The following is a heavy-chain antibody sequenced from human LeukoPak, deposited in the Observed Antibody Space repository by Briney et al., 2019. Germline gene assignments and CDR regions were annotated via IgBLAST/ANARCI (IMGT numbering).Heavy chain of an antibody. D-gene: IGHD3-22*01. CDR2: ISSSSYI. CDR3: ARLLPRRAHSSGYYPPYYYFDY. CDR1: GFTFSSYS. V-gene: IGHV3-21*01. J-gene: IGHJ4*02. Sequence: GGSLRLSCAASGFTFSSYSMNWVRQAPGKGLEWVSSISSSSYIYYADSVKGRFTISRDNAKNSLYLQMNSLRTEDTAVYYCARLLPRRAHSSGYYPPYYYFDYWGQGTLVTVSS.